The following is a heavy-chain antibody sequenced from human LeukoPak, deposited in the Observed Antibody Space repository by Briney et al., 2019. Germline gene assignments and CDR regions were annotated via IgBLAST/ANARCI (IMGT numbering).Heavy chain of an antibody. V-gene: IGHV4-34*01. CDR2: INHSGST. CDR1: GGSFSGYY. D-gene: IGHD3-22*01. Sequence: NSSETLSLTCAVYGGSFSGYYWSWIRQPPGKGLEWIGEINHSGSTNYNPSLKSRVTISVDTSKNQFSLKLSSVTAADTAVYYCARITYYYDSSGPIWGQGTMVTVSS. J-gene: IGHJ3*02. CDR3: ARITYYYDSSGPI.